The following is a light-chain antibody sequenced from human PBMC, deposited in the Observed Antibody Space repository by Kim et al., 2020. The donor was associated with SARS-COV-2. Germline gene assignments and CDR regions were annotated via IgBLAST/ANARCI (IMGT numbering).Light chain of an antibody. J-gene: IGKJ1*01. Sequence: DIQMTQSPSTLSASVGDRVTITCLASQSISSWLAWYQQKPGKAPKLLIYDASSLESGVPSRFSGSGSGTEFTLTISSLQPDDFATYYCQQYNSYARLFGQGTKVEIK. CDR2: DAS. V-gene: IGKV1-5*01. CDR3: QQYNSYARL. CDR1: QSISSW.